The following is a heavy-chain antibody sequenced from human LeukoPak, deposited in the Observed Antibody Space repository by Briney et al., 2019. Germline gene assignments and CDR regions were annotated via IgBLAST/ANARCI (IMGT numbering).Heavy chain of an antibody. CDR3: AKGRSGTSYSPFDY. Sequence: AGGSLRLSCAASGFTFSSYAMSWVRQAPGKGPEWVSTLSSSADGTYYADSVKGRFTISRDNSKSTLYLQMDSLRAEDTAVYSCAKGRSGTSYSPFDYWGQGTLVTVSS. D-gene: IGHD2-15*01. CDR2: LSSSADGT. CDR1: GFTFSSYA. J-gene: IGHJ4*02. V-gene: IGHV3-23*01.